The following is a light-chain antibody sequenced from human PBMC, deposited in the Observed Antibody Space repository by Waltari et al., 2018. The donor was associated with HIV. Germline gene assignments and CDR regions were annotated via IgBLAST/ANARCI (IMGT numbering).Light chain of an antibody. CDR3: AVWDDNLNVV. V-gene: IGLV1-47*01. CDR2: RSY. J-gene: IGLJ2*01. Sequence: QSVLTQPPSASGPPGQRVTTPCSGGCGRAFVYWYQVLPGTAPKLLIQRSYQRASGVPDRFSGSKSGTSASLAISGLRSEDEADYYCAVWDDNLNVVFGGGTKLTVL. CDR1: CGRAF.